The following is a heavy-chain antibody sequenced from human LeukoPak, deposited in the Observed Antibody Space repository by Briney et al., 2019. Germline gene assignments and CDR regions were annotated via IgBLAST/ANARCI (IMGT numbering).Heavy chain of an antibody. V-gene: IGHV3-7*01. Sequence: GGSLRLSCAASGFTFSSYWMSWVRQAPGKGLEWVANIKQDGSEKYYVDSVKGRFTISRDNAKNSLYLQMNSLRAEDTAVYYCAREGDSGSYYVGDSWGQGTLVTVSS. J-gene: IGHJ4*02. D-gene: IGHD1-26*01. CDR1: GFTFSSYW. CDR3: AREGDSGSYYVGDS. CDR2: IKQDGSEK.